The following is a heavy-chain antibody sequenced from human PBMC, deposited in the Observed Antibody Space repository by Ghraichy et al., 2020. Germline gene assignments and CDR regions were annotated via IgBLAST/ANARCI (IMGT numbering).Heavy chain of an antibody. CDR2: ISYDGSNK. CDR3: ARDRYCTNGVCYVGGMDV. D-gene: IGHD2-8*01. CDR1: GFTFSSYA. J-gene: IGHJ6*02. Sequence: GESLNISCAASGFTFSSYAMHWVRQAPGKGLEWVAVISYDGSNKYYADSVKGRFTISRDNSKNTLYLQMNSLRAEDTAVYYCARDRYCTNGVCYVGGMDVWGQGTTVTVSS. V-gene: IGHV3-30*04.